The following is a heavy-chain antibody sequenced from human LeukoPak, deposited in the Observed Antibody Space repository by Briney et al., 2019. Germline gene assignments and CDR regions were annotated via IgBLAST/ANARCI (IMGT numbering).Heavy chain of an antibody. J-gene: IGHJ4*02. CDR2: ISGSGGST. CDR1: GFTFSSYA. CDR3: ARESGYSSGSDY. D-gene: IGHD6-19*01. Sequence: PGGSLRLSCAASGFTFSSYAMSWVRQAPGKGLEWVSGISGSGGSTYYADSVKGRFTISRDNSKNTLYLQMNSLRAEDTAVYYCARESGYSSGSDYWGQGTLVTVSS. V-gene: IGHV3-23*01.